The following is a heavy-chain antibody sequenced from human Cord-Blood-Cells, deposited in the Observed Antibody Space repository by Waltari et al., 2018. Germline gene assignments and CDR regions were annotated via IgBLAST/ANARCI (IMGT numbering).Heavy chain of an antibody. CDR1: GFSLSTSGVG. CDR2: IYWDDEK. CDR3: AHRGSVVRVFDY. D-gene: IGHD2-15*01. J-gene: IGHJ4*02. V-gene: IGHV2-5*02. Sequence: QITLKESGPTLVKPTQTLTLTCTFSGFSLSTSGVGVGWIRQPPGKALEWLALIYWDDEKRYSPSLKSRLTITKDTSKNQVVLTMTNMDPVDTATYYCAHRGSVVRVFDYWGQGTLVTVSS.